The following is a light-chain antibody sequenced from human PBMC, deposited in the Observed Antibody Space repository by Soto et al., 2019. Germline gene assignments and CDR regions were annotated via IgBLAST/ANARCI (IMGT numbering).Light chain of an antibody. CDR2: DVS. V-gene: IGLV2-11*01. Sequence: QSVLTQPRSVSGSPGQSVTISCTGTSSDVGGYNYVSWYLQHPGKAPKVMIYDVSKRPSGVPDRFSGSKSGNTASLTISGLQSQDEADYYCSSFAGNYIYVFGTGTKLTVL. CDR1: SSDVGGYNY. CDR3: SSFAGNYIYV. J-gene: IGLJ1*01.